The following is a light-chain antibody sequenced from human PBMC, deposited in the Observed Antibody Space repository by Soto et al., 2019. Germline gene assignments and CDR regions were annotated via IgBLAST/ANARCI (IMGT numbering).Light chain of an antibody. CDR3: SSDAGINNLGV. J-gene: IGLJ1*01. CDR1: SSDVGGYKY. Sequence: QSALTQPPSASGSPGQSVTISCTGTSSDVGGYKYVSWYQQHPGKAPKLMIFEVNKRPSGVPDRFSGSKSGNTASLTVSGLQAEYEADYYCSSDAGINNLGVFGTGTKLTVL. V-gene: IGLV2-8*01. CDR2: EVN.